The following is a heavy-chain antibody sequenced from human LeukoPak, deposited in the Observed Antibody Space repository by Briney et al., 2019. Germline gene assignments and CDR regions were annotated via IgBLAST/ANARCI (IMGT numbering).Heavy chain of an antibody. V-gene: IGHV3-33*06. CDR2: IWYDGSDK. Sequence: GGSLRLSCAASGLTFSSYGMHWVRQAPGKGLEWVAVIWYDGSDKYCADSVKGRFTISRDNSKNTLYLQMNSLRVEDTAVYYCAKQYDFWSGPDYWGQGTLVTVSS. CDR3: AKQYDFWSGPDY. J-gene: IGHJ4*02. D-gene: IGHD3-3*01. CDR1: GLTFSSYG.